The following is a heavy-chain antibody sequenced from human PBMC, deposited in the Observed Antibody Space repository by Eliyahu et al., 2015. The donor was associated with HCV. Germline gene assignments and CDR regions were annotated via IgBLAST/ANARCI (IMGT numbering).Heavy chain of an antibody. Sequence: EVQLVESGGGLVQPGGSLRXXCAASGFXFXXDWXXWVRQAPGKGLGWVANIKQDGSEKYYVDSVKGRFTISRDNAKNSLYLQMNSLRAEDTAVYYCARGYSYGYAWDYWGQGTLVTVSS. CDR1: GFXFXXDW. CDR2: IKQDGSEK. D-gene: IGHD5-18*01. CDR3: ARGYSYGYAWDY. V-gene: IGHV3-7*01. J-gene: IGHJ4*02.